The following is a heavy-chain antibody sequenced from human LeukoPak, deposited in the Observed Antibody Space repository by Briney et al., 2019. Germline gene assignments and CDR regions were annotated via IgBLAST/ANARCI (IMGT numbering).Heavy chain of an antibody. CDR1: GFTFSSYS. D-gene: IGHD3-3*01. CDR3: AKDTGRPTDAITMEDNAFDI. J-gene: IGHJ3*02. CDR2: ISSSSGTK. V-gene: IGHV3-48*04. Sequence: GGSLRLSCAASGFTFSSYSMNWVRQAPGKGLEWVSFISSSSGTKYYAGSVQGRFTISRDNAKNSLYLQMDSLRAEDTALYYCAKDTGRPTDAITMEDNAFDIWGQGTMVTVSS.